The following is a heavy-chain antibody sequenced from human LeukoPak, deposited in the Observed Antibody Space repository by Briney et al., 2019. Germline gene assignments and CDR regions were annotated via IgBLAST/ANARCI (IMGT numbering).Heavy chain of an antibody. J-gene: IGHJ4*02. CDR2: TSGSSGST. Sequence: GGSLRLSCAASGFTFSSYALSWDRQAPGKGLEWVSATSGSSGSTYYADTEHGRFPIYRDNSKNTLYLQMNSLRAEDTAIYYCAKSLGTYSFDYWGQGPLVPVSS. D-gene: IGHD1-1*01. CDR3: AKSLGTYSFDY. V-gene: IGHV3-23*01. CDR1: GFTFSSYA.